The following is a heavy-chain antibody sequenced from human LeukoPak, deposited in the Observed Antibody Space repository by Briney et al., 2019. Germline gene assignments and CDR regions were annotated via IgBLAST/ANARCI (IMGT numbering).Heavy chain of an antibody. CDR1: GYSISSGFY. Sequence: SETLSLTCTVSGYSISSGFYWGWIRQPPGKGLEWIGEINHSGSTNYNPSLKSRVTISVDTSKNQFSLKLSSVTAADTAVYYCAREDFDWTLFDYWGQGTLVTVSS. V-gene: IGHV4-38-2*02. D-gene: IGHD3-9*01. CDR3: AREDFDWTLFDY. J-gene: IGHJ4*02. CDR2: INHSGST.